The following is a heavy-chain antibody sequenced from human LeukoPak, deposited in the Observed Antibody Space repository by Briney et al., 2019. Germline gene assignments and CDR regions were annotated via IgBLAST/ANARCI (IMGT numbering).Heavy chain of an antibody. J-gene: IGHJ4*02. CDR1: GFTFSSYE. Sequence: PGGSLRLSCAASGFTFSSYEMNWVRQAPGKGLEWVSYISSSGSTIYYADSVKGRFTISRDNAKNPLHLQMNSLRAEDTAVYYCARGGYSSGWSLGYWGQGTLVTVSS. V-gene: IGHV3-48*03. CDR3: ARGGYSSGWSLGY. D-gene: IGHD6-19*01. CDR2: ISSSGSTI.